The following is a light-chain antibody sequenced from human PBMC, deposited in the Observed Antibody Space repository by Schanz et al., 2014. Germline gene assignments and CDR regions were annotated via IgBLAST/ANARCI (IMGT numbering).Light chain of an antibody. J-gene: IGLJ3*02. CDR2: EGS. V-gene: IGLV2-14*01. CDR1: SSDVGGYNY. CDR3: ETWDSNTRV. Sequence: QSVLTQPASVSGSPGQSITISCTGTSSDVGGYNYVSWYQQHPGKAPKLMIYEGSKRPSGVSNRFSGSKSDNTASLTVSGLQAEDEADYYCETWDSNTRVFGGGTKLTVL.